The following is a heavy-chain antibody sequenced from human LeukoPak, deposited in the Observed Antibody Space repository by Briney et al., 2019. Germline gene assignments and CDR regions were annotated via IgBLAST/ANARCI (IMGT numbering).Heavy chain of an antibody. CDR2: IGAGGTFT. V-gene: IGHV3-23*01. D-gene: IGHD4-17*01. CDR1: GFTFSSYA. Sequence: GGSLRLSCTASGFTFSSYAMNWVRQAPGKGLEWVSSIGAGGTFTYYANSVKGRFTISRDNSRNTLYLQMHSLRADDTAVYYCAKDLEYTPYGSYFDYWGQGTLVTASS. CDR3: AKDLEYTPYGSYFDY. J-gene: IGHJ4*02.